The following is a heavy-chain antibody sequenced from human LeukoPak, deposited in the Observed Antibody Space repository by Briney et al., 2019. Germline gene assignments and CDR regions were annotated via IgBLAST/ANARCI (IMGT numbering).Heavy chain of an antibody. Sequence: SETLSLTCAVYGGSFSGYYWSWIRQPPGKGLEWIGEINHSGSTNYNPSLKSRVTISVDTSKNQFSLKLSSVTAADTAVYYCTRETDINGTTGYLYYYYYYMDVWGKGTTVTVSS. J-gene: IGHJ6*03. D-gene: IGHD1-7*01. CDR2: INHSGST. CDR3: TRETDINGTTGYLYYYYYYMDV. V-gene: IGHV4-34*01. CDR1: GGSFSGYY.